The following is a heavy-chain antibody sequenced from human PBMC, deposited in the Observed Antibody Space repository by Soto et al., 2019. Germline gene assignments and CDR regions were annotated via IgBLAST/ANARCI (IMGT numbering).Heavy chain of an antibody. J-gene: IGHJ4*02. D-gene: IGHD4-17*01. V-gene: IGHV3-33*01. CDR3: ARAPDYGDYGVDFDY. CDR1: GFTFSSYA. Sequence: QVQLVESGGGVFQPGRSLRLSCAASGFTFSSYAMHWVRQAPGKGLEWVAVIWHDGSNKYYADSVKGRFTISRDNSQNTLYLKMNSLRAEDTAVFYCARAPDYGDYGVDFDYWGQGTLVTVSS. CDR2: IWHDGSNK.